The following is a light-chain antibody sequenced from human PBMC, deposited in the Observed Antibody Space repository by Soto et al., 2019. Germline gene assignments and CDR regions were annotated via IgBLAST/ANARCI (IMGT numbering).Light chain of an antibody. CDR3: QKYYSSNPT. CDR2: WAS. J-gene: IGKJ1*01. CDR1: HNILYSSDNKNY. Sequence: IVLTQSPYSLAVSLGERATINFKSSHNILYSSDNKNYLSWYQQRPGQPPKLLFYWASTRESGVPDRFSGRGSRKHFTITIPSLHAEDVEVYYCQKYYSSNPTFGQGNKVDIK. V-gene: IGKV4-1*01.